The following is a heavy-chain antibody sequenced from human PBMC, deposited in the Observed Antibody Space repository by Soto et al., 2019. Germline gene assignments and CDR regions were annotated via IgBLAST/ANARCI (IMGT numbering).Heavy chain of an antibody. V-gene: IGHV3-53*01. CDR2: IYSGGST. D-gene: IGHD3-22*01. CDR1: GFTVSSNY. J-gene: IGHJ3*02. CDR3: ARREGGYYYDSSASRAFDI. Sequence: GGSLRLSCAASGFTVSSNYMSWVRQAPGKGLEWVSVIYSGGSTYYADSVKGRFTISRDNSKNTMYLQMNSLRAEDTAVYYCARREGGYYYDSSASRAFDIWGQGTMVTVSS.